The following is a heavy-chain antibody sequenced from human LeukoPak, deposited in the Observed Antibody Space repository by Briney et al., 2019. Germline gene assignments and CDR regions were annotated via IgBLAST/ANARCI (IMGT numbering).Heavy chain of an antibody. Sequence: ASVKVSCKASGYTFTGYYMHWVRQAPGQGLEWMGWTNPNSGGTNYAQKFQGRVTMTRDTSISTAYMELSRLRSDDTAVYYCARPNSCYDILTGYYSLDAFDIWGQGTMVTVSS. J-gene: IGHJ3*02. V-gene: IGHV1-2*02. D-gene: IGHD3-9*01. CDR2: TNPNSGGT. CDR3: ARPNSCYDILTGYYSLDAFDI. CDR1: GYTFTGYY.